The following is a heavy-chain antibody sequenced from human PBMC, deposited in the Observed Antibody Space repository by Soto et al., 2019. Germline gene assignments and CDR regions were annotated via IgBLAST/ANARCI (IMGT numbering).Heavy chain of an antibody. D-gene: IGHD6-13*01. CDR3: ARGQQLAVVPPGQYFDY. CDR1: GGSISSYY. J-gene: IGHJ4*02. V-gene: IGHV4-59*01. CDR2: IYYSGST. Sequence: QVQLQESGPGLVKPSETLSLTCTVSGGSISSYYWSWIRQPPGKGLEWIGYIYYSGSTNYNPSLKSRVTISVDTSKNQFSLKLSSVTAADTAVYYCARGQQLAVVPPGQYFDYWGQGTLVTVSS.